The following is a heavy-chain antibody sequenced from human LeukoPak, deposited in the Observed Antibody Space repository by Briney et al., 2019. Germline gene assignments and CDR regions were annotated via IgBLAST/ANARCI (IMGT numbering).Heavy chain of an antibody. Sequence: GRSLRLSCAASGFTFSSYGMHWVRQAPGKGLEWVAVISYDGSNKYYADSVKGRFTISRDNSKNTLYLQMNSLRAEDTAVYYCAKAISSSWYREIDYWGQGTLVTVSS. CDR2: ISYDGSNK. V-gene: IGHV3-30*18. CDR3: AKAISSSWYREIDY. D-gene: IGHD6-13*01. J-gene: IGHJ4*02. CDR1: GFTFSSYG.